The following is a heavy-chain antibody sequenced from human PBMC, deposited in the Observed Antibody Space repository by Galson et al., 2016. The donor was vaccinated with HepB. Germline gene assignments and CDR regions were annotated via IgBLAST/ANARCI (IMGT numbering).Heavy chain of an antibody. J-gene: IGHJ6*02. CDR3: VRGHAYDPRVSTPSDSYYGLDV. CDR1: GGSISHYY. V-gene: IGHV4-59*01. Sequence: SETLSLTCIISGGSISHYYWNWIRQPPGKGLEWMGYIYYRGSTNYNPSLKSRVPISVDTSKNQFSLRLTSVTTADTAVYYCVRGHAYDPRVSTPSDSYYGLDVWGPGTTVTVSS. D-gene: IGHD2-15*01. CDR2: IYYRGST.